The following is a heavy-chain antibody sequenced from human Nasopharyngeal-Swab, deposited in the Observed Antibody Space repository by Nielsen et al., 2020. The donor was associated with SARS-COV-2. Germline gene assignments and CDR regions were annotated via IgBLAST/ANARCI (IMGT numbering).Heavy chain of an antibody. J-gene: IGHJ6*03. CDR1: GFNFGNFW. V-gene: IGHV3-7*01. CDR3: ARESHYDFWSGYYPSKYYYYYMDV. CDR2: IRQDGSEK. Sequence: GESLKISCAASGFNFGNFWMTWVRQGPGKGLEWVATIRQDGSEKNYVDSVRGRFTVSRDNAKNSLFLQMNSLRADDTAVYYCARESHYDFWSGYYPSKYYYYYMDVWGKGTTVTVSS. D-gene: IGHD3-3*01.